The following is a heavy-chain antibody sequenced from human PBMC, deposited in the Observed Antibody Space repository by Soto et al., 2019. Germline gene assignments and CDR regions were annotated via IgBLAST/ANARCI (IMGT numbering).Heavy chain of an antibody. CDR3: ANGDCSGGSCYDY. J-gene: IGHJ4*02. D-gene: IGHD2-15*01. Sequence: GASVKVSCKASGGTFSSYAMSWVRQAPGKGLEWVSAISGSGGSTYYADSVKGRFTISRDNSKNTLYLQMNSLRAEDTAVYYCANGDCSGGSCYDYWGQGTLVTVSS. CDR1: GGTFSSYA. CDR2: ISGSGGST. V-gene: IGHV3-23*01.